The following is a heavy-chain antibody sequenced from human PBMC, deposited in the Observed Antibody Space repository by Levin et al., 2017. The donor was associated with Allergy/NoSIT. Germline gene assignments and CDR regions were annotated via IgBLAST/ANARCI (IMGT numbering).Heavy chain of an antibody. CDR2: ISDSGGST. Sequence: GALRLSCAASGFTFNSYAMSWVRQAPGKGLEWVSVISDSGGSTYYADSVKGRFTISRDISKNTLYLQMNSLRAEDTAVYYCAKEADSNYYFDYWGQGTLVTVSS. D-gene: IGHD4-11*01. V-gene: IGHV3-23*01. CDR3: AKEADSNYYFDY. J-gene: IGHJ4*02. CDR1: GFTFNSYA.